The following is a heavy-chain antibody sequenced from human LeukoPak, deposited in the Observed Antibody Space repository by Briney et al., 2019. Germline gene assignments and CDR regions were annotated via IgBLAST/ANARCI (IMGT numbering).Heavy chain of an antibody. D-gene: IGHD3-22*01. CDR2: VSYDGSKK. Sequence: GGSLRLSCAASGFTFSSYGMHWIRQPPGKGLEWVGFVSYDGSKKFYADFVKGRFSISRDNSKNTLYVQMNSLGAEDTALYYCAKLGFDSSGSHSLVDYWGQGTPVTVSS. J-gene: IGHJ4*02. CDR3: AKLGFDSSGSHSLVDY. V-gene: IGHV3-30*18. CDR1: GFTFSSYG.